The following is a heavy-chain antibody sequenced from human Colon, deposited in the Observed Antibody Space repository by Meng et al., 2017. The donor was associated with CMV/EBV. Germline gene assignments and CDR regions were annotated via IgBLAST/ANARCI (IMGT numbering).Heavy chain of an antibody. V-gene: IGHV3-23*01. CDR1: STYA. Sequence: STYARNWVRQAPGKGPEWVSSISGSGGSTYYADSVKGRFTISRDDSKNTLYLQMNSLRTDDTALYYCAKVGPIGYCSSDRCYPGVDHWGQGTLVTVSS. CDR3: AKVGPIGYCSSDRCYPGVDH. J-gene: IGHJ4*02. D-gene: IGHD2-2*03. CDR2: ISGSGGST.